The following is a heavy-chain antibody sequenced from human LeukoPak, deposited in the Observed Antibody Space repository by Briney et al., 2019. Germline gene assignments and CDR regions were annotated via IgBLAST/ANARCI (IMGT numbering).Heavy chain of an antibody. D-gene: IGHD6-13*01. J-gene: IGHJ4*02. CDR2: ISAYNGNT. Sequence: GASVKVSRKASGYTFTSYGISWVRQAPGQGLEWMGWISAYNGNTNYAQKLQGRVTMTTDTSTSTAYMELRSLRSDDTAVYYCARGDSSSWYARPFDYWGQGTLVTVSS. V-gene: IGHV1-18*01. CDR1: GYTFTSYG. CDR3: ARGDSSSWYARPFDY.